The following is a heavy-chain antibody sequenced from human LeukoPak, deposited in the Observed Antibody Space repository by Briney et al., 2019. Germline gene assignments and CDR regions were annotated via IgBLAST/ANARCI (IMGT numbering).Heavy chain of an antibody. J-gene: IGHJ4*02. D-gene: IGHD3-3*01. Sequence: SETLCLTCTASGDSMGTYHWSWIRQAPGKGLEWIGNIYYSGSTKYDPSLKSRVTMSIDTSKNQFSLKLTSVTAADTAVYYCARVRNWSGYNALDCWGQGTLVTVSS. CDR1: GDSMGTYH. CDR2: IYYSGST. V-gene: IGHV4-59*01. CDR3: ARVRNWSGYNALDC.